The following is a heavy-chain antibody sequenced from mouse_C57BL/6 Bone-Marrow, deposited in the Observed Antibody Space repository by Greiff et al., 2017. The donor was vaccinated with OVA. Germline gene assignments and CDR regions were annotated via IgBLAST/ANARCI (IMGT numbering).Heavy chain of an antibody. CDR1: GYTFTSYW. CDR3: AIYGKSY. Sequence: QVQLQQPGAELVRPGTSVKLSCKASGYTFTSYWMHWVKQRPGQGLEWIGVIDPSDSYTNYNQKFKGKATLTVDTSSSTAYMQLSSLTSEDSAVYYYAIYGKSYWGQGTTLTVSS. D-gene: IGHD2-1*01. V-gene: IGHV1-59*01. CDR2: IDPSDSYT. J-gene: IGHJ2*01.